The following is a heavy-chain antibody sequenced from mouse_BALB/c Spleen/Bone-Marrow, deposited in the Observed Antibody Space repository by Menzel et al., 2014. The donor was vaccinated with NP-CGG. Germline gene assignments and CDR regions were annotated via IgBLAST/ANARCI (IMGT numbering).Heavy chain of an antibody. D-gene: IGHD2-14*01. CDR3: TGYVRRYYYAMDY. Sequence: EVHLVESGTVLARPGASVKMSCKASGYTFTSYWMHWVKQRPGQGLEWIGAIYPGNSDTSYNQKFKGKAKPTAVTSTSTAYMGLSSLTNEDSAVYYCTGYVRRYYYAMDYWGQGTSVTVSS. J-gene: IGHJ4*01. CDR2: IYPGNSDT. CDR1: GYTFTSYW. V-gene: IGHV1-5*01.